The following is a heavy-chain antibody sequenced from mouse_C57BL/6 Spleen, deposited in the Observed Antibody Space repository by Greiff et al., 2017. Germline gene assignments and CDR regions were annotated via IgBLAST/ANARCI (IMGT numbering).Heavy chain of an antibody. Sequence: EVQRVESGGGLVKPGGSLKLSCAASGFTFSSYAMSWVRQTPEKRLEWVATISDGGSYTYYPDNVKGRFTISRDNAKNNLYLQMSHLKSEDTAMYYCARGPLYYAMDYWGQGTSVTVSS. CDR2: ISDGGSYT. CDR1: GFTFSSYA. CDR3: ARGPLYYAMDY. V-gene: IGHV5-4*01. J-gene: IGHJ4*01.